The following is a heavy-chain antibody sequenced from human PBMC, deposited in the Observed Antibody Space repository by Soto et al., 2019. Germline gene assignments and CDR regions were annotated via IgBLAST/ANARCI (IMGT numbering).Heavy chain of an antibody. J-gene: IGHJ6*03. V-gene: IGHV4-59*01. Sequence: SDPLPLTCTVSGGSISSYYWSWIRQPPGKGLEWIGYIYYSGSTNYNPSLKSRVTISVDTSKNQFSLKLSSVTAADTAVYYCARGVVVAATRSSDYYYYMDVWGKGTTVT. CDR3: ARGVVVAATRSSDYYYYMDV. CDR2: IYYSGST. CDR1: GGSISSYY. D-gene: IGHD2-15*01.